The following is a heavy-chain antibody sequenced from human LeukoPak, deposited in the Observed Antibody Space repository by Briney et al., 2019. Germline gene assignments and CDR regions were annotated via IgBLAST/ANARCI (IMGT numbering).Heavy chain of an antibody. J-gene: IGHJ5*02. V-gene: IGHV4-59*12. Sequence: SETLSLTCTVSGGSISSYYWSWIRQPPGKGLEWIGYIYYSGSTNYNPSLKSRVTISVDTSKNQFSLKLSSVTAADTAVYYCARELWFGEFPGWFDPWGQGTLVTVSS. CDR1: GGSISSYY. CDR3: ARELWFGEFPGWFDP. D-gene: IGHD3-10*01. CDR2: IYYSGST.